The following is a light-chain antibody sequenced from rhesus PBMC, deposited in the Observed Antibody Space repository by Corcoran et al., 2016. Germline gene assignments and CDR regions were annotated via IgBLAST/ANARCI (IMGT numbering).Light chain of an antibody. J-gene: IGKJ3*01. CDR2: GTS. CDR1: QSVSSS. CDR3: LQRSSWPT. V-gene: IGKV3-24*04. Sequence: EIVMTQSPATVFLSSGERATLFCRARQSVSSSLAWYQQKHGQAPRLLSYGTSSRATGIPERFSGSGSGTDFTLTISSREPEDVAVYYCLQRSSWPTFGPWTKLDIK.